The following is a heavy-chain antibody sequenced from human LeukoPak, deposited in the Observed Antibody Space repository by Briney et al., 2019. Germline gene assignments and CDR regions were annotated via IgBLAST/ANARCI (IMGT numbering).Heavy chain of an antibody. V-gene: IGHV3-23*01. D-gene: IGHD5-12*01. J-gene: IGHJ4*02. Sequence: GGSLRLSCAASGFTFSSYAMSWVRQAPGKGLEWVSAISGSGGSTYYTDSVKGRFTISRDNSKNTLYLQMNSLRAEDTAVYYCAKARGYSGYANNWGQGTLVTVSS. CDR2: ISGSGGST. CDR3: AKARGYSGYANN. CDR1: GFTFSSYA.